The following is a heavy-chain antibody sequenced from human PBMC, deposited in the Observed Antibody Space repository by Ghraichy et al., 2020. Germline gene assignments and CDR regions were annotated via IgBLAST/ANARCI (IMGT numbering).Heavy chain of an antibody. J-gene: IGHJ6*02. Sequence: LSPTCAASGFTFSSYGMHWVRQAPGKGLEWVAVIWYDGSNKYYADSVKGRFTISRDNSKNTLYLQMNSLRAEDTAVYYCARDQGIAAADRKGSDTVWRRYYYYGMDVWGQGTTVTVSS. V-gene: IGHV3-33*01. D-gene: IGHD6-13*01. CDR1: GFTFSSYG. CDR3: ARDQGIAAADRKGSDTVWRRYYYYGMDV. CDR2: IWYDGSNK.